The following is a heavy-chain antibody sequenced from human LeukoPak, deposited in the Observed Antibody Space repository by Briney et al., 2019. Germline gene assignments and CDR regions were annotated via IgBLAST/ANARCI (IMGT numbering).Heavy chain of an antibody. Sequence: NTSETLSLTCAVYGGSFSGYYWSWIRQPPGKGLEWIGEINHSGSTNYNPSLKSRVTISVDTSKNQFPLKLSSVTAADTAVYYCARGIGRTLDYWGQGTLVTVSS. CDR2: INHSGST. D-gene: IGHD1-14*01. CDR3: ARGIGRTLDY. V-gene: IGHV4-34*01. CDR1: GGSFSGYY. J-gene: IGHJ4*02.